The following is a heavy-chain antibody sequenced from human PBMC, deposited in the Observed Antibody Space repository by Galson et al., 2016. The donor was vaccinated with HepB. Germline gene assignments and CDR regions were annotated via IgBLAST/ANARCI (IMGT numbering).Heavy chain of an antibody. CDR2: ISYDGGNK. CDR1: GFTFKSSG. Sequence: SLRLSCAASGFTFKSSGLNWVRQAPGKGLEWVAIISYDGGNKYYADSVKGRFTISRDNSKNTMFLQMNSLRPEDTAVYYCAKAGGWNPDYYFDYWAKGPRSSSPQ. J-gene: IGHJ4*03. V-gene: IGHV3-30*18. D-gene: IGHD1-1*01. CDR3: AKAGGWNPDYYFDY.